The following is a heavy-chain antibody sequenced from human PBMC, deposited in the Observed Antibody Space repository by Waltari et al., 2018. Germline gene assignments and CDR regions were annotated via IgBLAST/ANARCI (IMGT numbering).Heavy chain of an antibody. V-gene: IGHV3-21*01. D-gene: IGHD5-12*01. CDR2: ISSSSSYI. CDR1: GFTLSSYS. Sequence: EVQLVESGGGLVNHGGSLRRSCAASGFTLSSYSMNWVRQAPGKGLEWGSSISSSSSYIYYADSVKGRFTISRDNAKNSLYLQMNSLRAEDTAVYYCARNLLRLGDYWGQGTLVTVSS. J-gene: IGHJ4*02. CDR3: ARNLLRLGDY.